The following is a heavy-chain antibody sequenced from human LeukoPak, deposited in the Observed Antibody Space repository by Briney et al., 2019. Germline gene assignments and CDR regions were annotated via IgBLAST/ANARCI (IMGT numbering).Heavy chain of an antibody. CDR2: IYYSGST. J-gene: IGHJ5*02. CDR1: GGSISSGAYY. V-gene: IGHV4-30-4*01. D-gene: IGHD1-26*01. Sequence: SETLSLTCPVSGGSISSGAYYWSWIRQPPGKGLEWIWYIYYSGSTYYNPSLKSRVTISVDTSKNQFSLKLSSVTAADTAVYYCAREIFFSGNYYVNWFDPWGQGTLVTVSS. CDR3: AREIFFSGNYYVNWFDP.